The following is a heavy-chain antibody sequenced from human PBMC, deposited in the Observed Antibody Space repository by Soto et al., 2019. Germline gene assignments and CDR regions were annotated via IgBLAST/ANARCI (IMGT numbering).Heavy chain of an antibody. D-gene: IGHD1-20*01. CDR1: GFTFSSYA. Sequence: GGSLRLSCAASGFTFSSYAMHWVRQAPGKGLEWVAVISYDGSNKYYADSVKGRFTISRDNSKNTLYLQMNSLRAEDTAVYYCARSGPRSYNWKGSWFDPWGQGTLVTVSS. CDR2: ISYDGSNK. V-gene: IGHV3-30-3*01. CDR3: ARSGPRSYNWKGSWFDP. J-gene: IGHJ5*02.